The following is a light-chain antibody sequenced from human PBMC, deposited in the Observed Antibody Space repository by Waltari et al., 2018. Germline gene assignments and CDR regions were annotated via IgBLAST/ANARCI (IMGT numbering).Light chain of an antibody. V-gene: IGKV4-1*01. CDR1: QDILYNSNTKNY. J-gene: IGKJ4*01. CDR2: WAS. Sequence: DIVMTQSPGSLVVSLGERATINCKSGQDILYNSNTKNYLAWYQHKPGQSPKLLFYWASTRASGVPDRFSGSGSGTDFTLTISRVQAEDVAIYYCQQYYKTPSFGGGTKVE. CDR3: QQYYKTPS.